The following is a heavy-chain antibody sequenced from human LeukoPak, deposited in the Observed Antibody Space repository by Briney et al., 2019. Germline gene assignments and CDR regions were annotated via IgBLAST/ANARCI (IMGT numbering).Heavy chain of an antibody. CDR3: ARVQGSSTSPAWY. CDR1: GFTFSSYS. V-gene: IGHV3-21*01. J-gene: IGHJ4*02. D-gene: IGHD2-2*01. Sequence: PGGSLRLSCAASGFTFSSYSMNWVRQAPGKGLEWVSSISSSSSYIYYADSVKGRFTISSDNAKNSLYLQMNSLRAEDTAVYYCARVQGSSTSPAWYWGQGTLVTVSS. CDR2: ISSSSSYI.